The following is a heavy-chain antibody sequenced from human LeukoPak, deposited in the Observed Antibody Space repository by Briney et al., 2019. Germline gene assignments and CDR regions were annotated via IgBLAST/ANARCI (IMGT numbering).Heavy chain of an antibody. J-gene: IGHJ3*02. CDR1: GFTFSSYG. CDR2: ISGSGGST. CDR3: ARELREHGVFDI. D-gene: IGHD1-26*01. Sequence: GGSLRLSCAASGFTFSSYGMSWVRQAPGKGLEWVSAISGSGGSTYYADSVKGRFTISRDNSKNTLYLQMNSLRAEDTAVYYCARELREHGVFDIWGQGTVVTVSS. V-gene: IGHV3-23*01.